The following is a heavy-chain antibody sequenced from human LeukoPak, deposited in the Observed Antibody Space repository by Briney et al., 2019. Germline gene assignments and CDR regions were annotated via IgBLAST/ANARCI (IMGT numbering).Heavy chain of an antibody. J-gene: IGHJ4*02. D-gene: IGHD3-3*01. CDR3: AKRLRDFWSGSDY. V-gene: IGHV3-23*01. Sequence: PGGSLRLSCAASGFTFSSYAMSWVRQAPGGGLEWVSAISGGGGSTYYADSVKGRFTISRDNSKNTLYLQMNSLRAEDTAVYYCAKRLRDFWSGSDYWGQGTLVTVSS. CDR2: ISGGGGST. CDR1: GFTFSSYA.